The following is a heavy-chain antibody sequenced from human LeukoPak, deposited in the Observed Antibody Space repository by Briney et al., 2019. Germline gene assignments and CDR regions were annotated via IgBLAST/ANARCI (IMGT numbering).Heavy chain of an antibody. Sequence: SVKVSCKASGGTFSSYGKIWVRLDPGHGLEWTGGIIPIFNTANYAQKFQGRVTITADESTSTAYMELSSLRSEDTAVYYCARGPFSSGWYAKQFDYWGQGTLVTVSS. CDR2: IIPIFNTA. J-gene: IGHJ4*02. V-gene: IGHV1-69*13. CDR1: GGTFSSYG. CDR3: ARGPFSSGWYAKQFDY. D-gene: IGHD6-19*01.